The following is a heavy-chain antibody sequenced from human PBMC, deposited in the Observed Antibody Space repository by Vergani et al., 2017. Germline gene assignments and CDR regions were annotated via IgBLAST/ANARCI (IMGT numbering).Heavy chain of an antibody. CDR1: GYTFTSYA. CDR3: ARELTMIVVAGTNWFDP. CDR2: INAGNGNT. V-gene: IGHV1-3*01. J-gene: IGHJ5*02. D-gene: IGHD3-22*01. Sequence: QVQLVQSGAEVKKPGASVKVSCKASGYTFTSYAMHWVRQAPGQRLEWMGWINAGNGNTKYSQKFQGRVTITRDTSASTAYMELSSLRSEDTAVYYCARELTMIVVAGTNWFDPWGQGTLVTVSS.